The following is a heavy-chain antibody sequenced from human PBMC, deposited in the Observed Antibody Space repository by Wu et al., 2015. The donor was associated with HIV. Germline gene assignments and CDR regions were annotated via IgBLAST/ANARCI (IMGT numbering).Heavy chain of an antibody. J-gene: IGHJ4*02. D-gene: IGHD2-2*02. Sequence: QVQLVQSGAEVKKPGASVKVSCKASGYTFTSYYMHWVRQAPGQGLEWMGIINPSGGSTSYAQKFQGRVTMTRDTSTSTVYMELSSLRSEDTAVYYCARDRRGGVVPAAINGHFDYWGQGTLVTVSS. CDR3: ARDRRGGVVPAAINGHFDY. CDR2: INPSGGST. CDR1: GYTFTSYY. V-gene: IGHV1-46*03.